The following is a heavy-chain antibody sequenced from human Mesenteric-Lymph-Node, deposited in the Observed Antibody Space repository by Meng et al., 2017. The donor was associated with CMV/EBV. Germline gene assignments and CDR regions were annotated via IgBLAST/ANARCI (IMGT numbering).Heavy chain of an antibody. V-gene: IGHV2-5*02. J-gene: IGHJ4*02. Sequence: QITLKESGPTLVKPTQTLTLTCTFSGFSLSTSGVGVGWIRQPPGKALEWLALIYWDDDKRYSPSLKSRLTITKDTSKNQVVLTMTNMDPVDTATYYCAHSSGIAAGGSVYFDYWGERTLVTVSS. CDR1: GFSLSTSGVG. D-gene: IGHD6-13*01. CDR2: IYWDDDK. CDR3: AHSSGIAAGGSVYFDY.